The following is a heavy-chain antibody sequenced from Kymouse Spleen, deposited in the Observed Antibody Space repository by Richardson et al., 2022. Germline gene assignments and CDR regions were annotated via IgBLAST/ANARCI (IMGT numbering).Heavy chain of an antibody. D-gene: IGHD1-7*01. V-gene: IGHV4-59*01. Sequence: QVQLQESGPGLVKPSETLSLTCTVSGGSISSYYWSWIRQPPGKGLEWIGYIYYSGSTNYNPSLKSRVTISVDTSKNQFSLKLSSVTAADTAVYYCARGGITGTTDIWGQGTMVTVSS. CDR2: IYYSGST. CDR3: ARGGITGTTDI. J-gene: IGHJ3*02. CDR1: GGSISSYY.